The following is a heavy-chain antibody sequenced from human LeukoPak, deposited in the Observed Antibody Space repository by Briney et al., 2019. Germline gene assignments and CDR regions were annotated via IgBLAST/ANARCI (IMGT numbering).Heavy chain of an antibody. CDR1: GFTFTSSA. V-gene: IGHV1-58*02. D-gene: IGHD5-12*01. Sequence: SVKVSCKAFGFTFTSSAMQWVRQARGQRLEWIGWIVVGSGNTNYAQKFQERVTITRDMSTSTAYMELSSLRSEDTAVYYCAATFGYSGYDTLDYWGQGTLVTVSS. J-gene: IGHJ4*02. CDR3: AATFGYSGYDTLDY. CDR2: IVVGSGNT.